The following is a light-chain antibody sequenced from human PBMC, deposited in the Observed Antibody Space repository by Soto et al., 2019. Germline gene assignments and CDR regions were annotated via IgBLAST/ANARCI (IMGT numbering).Light chain of an antibody. CDR3: QQYNSYSWT. Sequence: DIQMTQSPSTLSASVGDRVIITCRTSQSVSSWLAWYQQKPEKAPKLLIYKASSLESGVPSRFSGSGSGTEFTLTISSLQPDDFATYYCQQYNSYSWTFGQGTKVEIK. CDR2: KAS. V-gene: IGKV1-5*03. CDR1: QSVSSW. J-gene: IGKJ1*01.